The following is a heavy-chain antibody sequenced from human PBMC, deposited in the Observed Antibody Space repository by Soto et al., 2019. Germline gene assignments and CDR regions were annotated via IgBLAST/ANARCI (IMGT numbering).Heavy chain of an antibody. J-gene: IGHJ4*02. D-gene: IGHD3-22*01. CDR3: ARVRYYDSSGYVDN. CDR2: IYYSGSA. CDR1: GGSISSGGYY. Sequence: KPSETLSLTCTVSGGSISSGGYYWSWIRQHPGEGLEWIGYIYYSGSAYYNPSLRSRVTISVDTSKSEFFLKLASVTAADTAVYFCARVRYYDSSGYVDNWGQGTLVTVSS. V-gene: IGHV4-31*03.